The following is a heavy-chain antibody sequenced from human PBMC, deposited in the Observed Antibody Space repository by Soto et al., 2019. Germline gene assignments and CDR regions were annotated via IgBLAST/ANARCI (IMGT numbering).Heavy chain of an antibody. CDR1: GYTLTELS. Sequence: ASVKVSCKVSGYTLTELSIHWVRQAPGKGLEWMGGFDPEDGETIYAQKCQGRVTMTEDTSTDTAYMELSSLRSEDTAVYYCATQRTISNASGAFDIWGQGTMVTVSS. J-gene: IGHJ3*02. D-gene: IGHD3-3*01. V-gene: IGHV1-24*01. CDR3: ATQRTISNASGAFDI. CDR2: FDPEDGET.